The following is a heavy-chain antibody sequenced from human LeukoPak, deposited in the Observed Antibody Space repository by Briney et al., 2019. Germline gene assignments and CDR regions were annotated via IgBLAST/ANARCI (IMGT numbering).Heavy chain of an antibody. CDR2: IYYSGST. D-gene: IGHD3-22*01. CDR3: ARGPYYYDSSGYYHKYFDY. J-gene: IGHJ4*02. Sequence: SETLSLTCTVSGGSISSGGYYWSWIRQHPGKGLEWIGYIYYSGSTYYNPSLESRVTISVDTSKNQFSLKLSSVTAADTAVYYCARGPYYYDSSGYYHKYFDYWGQGTLVTVSS. V-gene: IGHV4-31*03. CDR1: GGSISSGGYY.